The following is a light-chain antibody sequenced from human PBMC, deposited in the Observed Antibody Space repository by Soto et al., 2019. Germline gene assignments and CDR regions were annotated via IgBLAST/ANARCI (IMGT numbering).Light chain of an antibody. J-gene: IGLJ2*01. CDR1: NRDVGGYNY. Sequence: QSALTQPASVSGSPGQSITISCTGTNRDVGGYNYVSWYQQYPGKAPKLMISEVSNRPSGVSNRLSGSKSGNTASLTISGLQAEDEADYYCSSYRSSRSSSTLVFGGGTKLTVL. CDR3: SSYRSSRSSSTLV. CDR2: EVS. V-gene: IGLV2-14*01.